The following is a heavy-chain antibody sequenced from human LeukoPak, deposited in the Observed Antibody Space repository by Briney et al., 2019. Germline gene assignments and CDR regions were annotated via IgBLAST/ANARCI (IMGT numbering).Heavy chain of an antibody. D-gene: IGHD5-18*01. CDR1: GFTFSSYG. CDR3: AKFETAMDFDY. CDR2: ISGSGGST. V-gene: IGHV3-23*01. J-gene: IGHJ4*02. Sequence: PGRSLRLSCAASGFTFSSYGMSWVRQAPGKGLEWVSAISGSGGSTYYADSVKGRFTISRDNSKNTLYLQMNSLRAEDTGVHYCAKFETAMDFDYWGQGTLVTVSS.